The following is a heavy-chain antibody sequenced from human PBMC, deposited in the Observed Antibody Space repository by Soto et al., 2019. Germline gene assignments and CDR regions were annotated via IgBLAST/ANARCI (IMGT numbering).Heavy chain of an antibody. CDR2: IIPIFGTA. J-gene: IGHJ4*02. D-gene: IGHD6-6*01. V-gene: IGHV1-69*13. CDR1: GGTFSSYA. Sequence: ASVKVSCKASGGTFSSYAISWVRQAPGQGLEWMGGIIPIFGTANYAQKFQGRVTITADESTSTAYMELSSLRSEDTAVYYCARVRRQLGIGDYFDYWGQGTLVTVSS. CDR3: ARVRRQLGIGDYFDY.